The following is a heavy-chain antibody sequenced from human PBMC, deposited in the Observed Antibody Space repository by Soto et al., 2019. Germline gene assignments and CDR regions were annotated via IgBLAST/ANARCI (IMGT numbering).Heavy chain of an antibody. D-gene: IGHD3-10*02. J-gene: IGHJ4*02. Sequence: ESGGGVVQPGRSLRLSCAGSVFIFSNYGMHWVRQAPGKGLEWVAFISYDGSDILYADSVKGRFTISRDNSKSTLFLHMNRPRAEDTAVYFCAIVRVADSPLDHWGQGSLVTVSS. CDR1: VFIFSNYG. V-gene: IGHV3-30*03. CDR2: ISYDGSDI. CDR3: AIVRVADSPLDH.